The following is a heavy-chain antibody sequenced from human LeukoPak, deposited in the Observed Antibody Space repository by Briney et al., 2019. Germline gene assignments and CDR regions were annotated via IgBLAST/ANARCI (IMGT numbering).Heavy chain of an antibody. CDR3: ARPYYGSGSYRDPFDY. Sequence: GGSLRLSCAASGFTFSNFWMHWVRQAPGKGLEWVSGINWNGGSTGYADSVKGRFTISRDNAKNSLYLQMNSLRAEDTALYYCARPYYGSGSYRDPFDYWGQGTLVTVSS. J-gene: IGHJ4*02. V-gene: IGHV3-20*04. D-gene: IGHD3-10*01. CDR1: GFTFSNFW. CDR2: INWNGGST.